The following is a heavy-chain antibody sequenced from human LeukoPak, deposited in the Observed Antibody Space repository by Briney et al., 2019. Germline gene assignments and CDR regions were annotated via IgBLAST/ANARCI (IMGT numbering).Heavy chain of an antibody. D-gene: IGHD3-16*02. V-gene: IGHV4-34*01. J-gene: IGHJ3*02. Sequence: SETLSLTCAVSGESFSRYFLSWLRQTPEKGLEWIGEINHSGGTNYKPSLKSRVTISVGTSKNQFSLRVTSVTAADAGVYYCASPRYGRYTFDIWGQGTPVTVSS. CDR2: INHSGGT. CDR3: ASPRYGRYTFDI. CDR1: GESFSRYF.